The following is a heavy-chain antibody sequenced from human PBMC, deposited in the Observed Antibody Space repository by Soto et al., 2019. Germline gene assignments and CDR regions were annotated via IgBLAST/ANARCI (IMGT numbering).Heavy chain of an antibody. CDR3: ALGGYNYGRPCDF. D-gene: IGHD5-18*01. Sequence: SETLSLTCNVSGGSISNFHLSWIRQPPGKGLEWIGYIYYSGNYYNPSLTSRVSMSLDKSKNQFSLHLKSVTAADTALYFCALGGYNYGRPCDFWGQGTRVTV. J-gene: IGHJ4*02. CDR2: IYYSGN. V-gene: IGHV4-59*01. CDR1: GGSISNFH.